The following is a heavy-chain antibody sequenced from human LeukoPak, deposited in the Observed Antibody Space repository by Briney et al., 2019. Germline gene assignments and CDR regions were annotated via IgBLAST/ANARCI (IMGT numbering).Heavy chain of an antibody. CDR2: IIPIFGTA. CDR3: ASGVVVTAIPRKNGGYYYMDV. CDR1: GGTFSSYA. J-gene: IGHJ6*03. V-gene: IGHV1-69*05. D-gene: IGHD2-21*02. Sequence: ASVKVSCKASGGTFSSYAISWVRQAPGQGLEWMGGIIPIFGTANSAQKFQGRVTITTDESTSTAYMELSSLRSEDTAVYYCASGVVVTAIPRKNGGYYYMDVWGKGTTVTVSS.